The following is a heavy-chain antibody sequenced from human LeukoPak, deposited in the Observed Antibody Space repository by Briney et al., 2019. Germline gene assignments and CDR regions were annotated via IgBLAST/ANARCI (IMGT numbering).Heavy chain of an antibody. CDR1: GYTFTSYY. Sequence: ASVKVSCKASGYTFTSYYMHWVRQAPGQGLEWMGWINPNSGGTNYAQKFQGRVTMTRDTSISTAYMELSRLRSDDTAVYYCASQATTSHDLAAAGAIYYYYYYMDVWGKGTTVTVSS. CDR3: ASQATTSHDLAAAGAIYYYYYYMDV. D-gene: IGHD6-13*01. J-gene: IGHJ6*03. V-gene: IGHV1-2*02. CDR2: INPNSGGT.